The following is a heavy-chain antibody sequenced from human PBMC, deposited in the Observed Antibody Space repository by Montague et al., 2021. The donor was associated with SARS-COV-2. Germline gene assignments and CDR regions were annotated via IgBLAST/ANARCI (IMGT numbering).Heavy chain of an antibody. CDR3: ARANGYYFDY. CDR2: IKHSGST. J-gene: IGHJ4*02. CDR1: GGSFSGYY. D-gene: IGHD2-8*01. V-gene: IGHV4-34*01. Sequence: SETLSLTCAVYGGSFSGYYWSWIRQPPGKGLEWIGEIKHSGSTNYNPSLKSRVTISVDTSKNQFSLKLSSVTAADTAVYYCARANGYYFDYWGQGTLVTVSS.